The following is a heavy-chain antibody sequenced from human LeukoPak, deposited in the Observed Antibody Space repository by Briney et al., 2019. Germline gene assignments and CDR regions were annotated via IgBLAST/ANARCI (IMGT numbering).Heavy chain of an antibody. CDR3: AKDHQDRERYYVLLTGYYSLYYFDF. Sequence: GGSLRLSCAASGCTFRNYAMTGVGQAPGKGLEWVSGVSGTGDITYYAGSVKGRFTFSRDNSKNTLYLQMDSLRAEDTAVYYCAKDHQDRERYYVLLTGYYSLYYFDFWGQGTLVTVSS. J-gene: IGHJ4*02. CDR1: GCTFRNYA. D-gene: IGHD3-9*01. V-gene: IGHV3-23*01. CDR2: VSGTGDIT.